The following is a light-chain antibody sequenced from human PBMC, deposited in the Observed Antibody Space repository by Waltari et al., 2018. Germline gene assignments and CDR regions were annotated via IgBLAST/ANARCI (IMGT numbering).Light chain of an antibody. J-gene: IGKJ4*01. CDR1: QTVSSN. Sequence: ETVMTQSPATLSVSPGEGATPLCRTSQTVSSNLAWYQQKPGQVPSLLIYGASTRATGIPARFSCSGSGTEFTLTISGLQSEDFATYSCQQYNDWPPQLTFGGGTRV. CDR3: QQYNDWPPQLT. CDR2: GAS. V-gene: IGKV3-15*01.